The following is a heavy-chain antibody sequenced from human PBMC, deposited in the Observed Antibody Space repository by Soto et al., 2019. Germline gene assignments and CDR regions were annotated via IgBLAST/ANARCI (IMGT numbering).Heavy chain of an antibody. D-gene: IGHD6-19*01. CDR3: ARVNTLTSAWPFDY. CDR2: INSDGSGT. V-gene: IGHV3-74*01. J-gene: IGHJ4*02. Sequence: WGSRRLSCEASGFTFSAYWMHWVRQAPGKGLEWVSRINSDGSGTTYADSVQGRFTISRDNAKNTVFLQMTSLRAEDTAVYYCARVNTLTSAWPFDYWGQGALVTVSS. CDR1: GFTFSAYW.